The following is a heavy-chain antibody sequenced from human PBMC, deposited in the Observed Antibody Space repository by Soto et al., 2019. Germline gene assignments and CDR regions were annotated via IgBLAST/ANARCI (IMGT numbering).Heavy chain of an antibody. CDR2: ISWNSGSI. Sequence: FTFSTYWMHWVRQAPGKGLEWVSGISWNSGSIGYADSVKGRFTISRDNAKNSLYLQMNSLRAEDTALYYCAKSGAIVVVPAAMPAGEEYFDYWGQGTLVTVSS. V-gene: IGHV3-9*01. CDR1: FTFSTYW. D-gene: IGHD2-2*01. J-gene: IGHJ4*02. CDR3: AKSGAIVVVPAAMPAGEEYFDY.